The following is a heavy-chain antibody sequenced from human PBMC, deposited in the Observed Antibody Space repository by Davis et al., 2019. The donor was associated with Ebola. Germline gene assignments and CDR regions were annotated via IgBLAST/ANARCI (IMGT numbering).Heavy chain of an antibody. CDR1: GYTFTSYD. Sequence: AASVKVSCKASGYTFTSYDINWVRQATGQGLKWMGWMNPNSGNTGYAQKFQGRVTMTRNTSISTAYMELTSLTLEDTAVYFCARMDGDTAMGFDSWGQGTLVSVSS. CDR2: MNPNSGNT. J-gene: IGHJ4*02. V-gene: IGHV1-8*01. CDR3: ARMDGDTAMGFDS. D-gene: IGHD5-18*01.